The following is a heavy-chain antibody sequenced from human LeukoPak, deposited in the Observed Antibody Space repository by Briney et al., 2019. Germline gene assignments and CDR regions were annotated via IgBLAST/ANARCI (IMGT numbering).Heavy chain of an antibody. CDR3: AREGYYDSSGYLPNWFDP. CDR2: INHSGST. Sequence: SETLSLTCAVYGGSFSGYYWSWIRQPPGKGLEWIGEINHSGSTNYNPSLKSRVTISVDTSKNQFSLKLSSVTAADTAVYYCAREGYYDSSGYLPNWFDPWGQGTLVTVSS. J-gene: IGHJ5*02. D-gene: IGHD3-22*01. V-gene: IGHV4-34*01. CDR1: GGSFSGYY.